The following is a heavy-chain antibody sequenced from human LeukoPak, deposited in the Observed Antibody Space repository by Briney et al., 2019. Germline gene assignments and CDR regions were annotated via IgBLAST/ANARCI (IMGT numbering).Heavy chain of an antibody. J-gene: IGHJ4*02. Sequence: ASEKVSCKASGYAFTIYHIHWMRQAPGQGLGWMGIIIPSSGSTTYAQPFQSRVVMTRDASTRTVYLELSSLTSGDTAVYFCGMSDYNDYGGLVCWRQGTLVTVSS. V-gene: IGHV1-46*01. CDR3: GMSDYNDYGGLVC. D-gene: IGHD4-11*01. CDR1: GYAFTIYH. CDR2: IIPSSGST.